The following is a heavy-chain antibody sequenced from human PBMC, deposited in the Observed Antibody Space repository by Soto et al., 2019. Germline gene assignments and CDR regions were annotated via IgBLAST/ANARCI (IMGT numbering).Heavy chain of an antibody. CDR3: ARDRWLTGNFGVVIDSASMDV. Sequence: PSQTLSLTCAISGDSVSSNSAAWNWIRQSPSRGLEWLGRTYYRSKWYNDYAVSVKSRITINPDTSKNQFSLQLNSVTPEDTAVYYCARDRWLTGNFGVVIDSASMDVWGQGTTVTVSS. J-gene: IGHJ6*02. V-gene: IGHV6-1*01. D-gene: IGHD3-3*01. CDR1: GDSVSSNSAA. CDR2: TYYRSKWYN.